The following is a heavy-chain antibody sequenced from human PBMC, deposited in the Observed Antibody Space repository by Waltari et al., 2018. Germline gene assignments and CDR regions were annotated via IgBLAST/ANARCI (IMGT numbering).Heavy chain of an antibody. CDR2: ISSSSSYI. D-gene: IGHD3-10*01. CDR1: GFTFSSYS. J-gene: IGHJ4*02. CDR3: ARVGSWFGELDDY. Sequence: EVQLVESGGGLVKPGGSLRLSCAASGFTFSSYSMNWVRQAAGKGLEWVSSISSSSSYIYYADSVKGRFTISRDNAKNSLYLQMNSLRAEDTAVYYCARVGSWFGELDDYWGQGTLVTVSS. V-gene: IGHV3-21*01.